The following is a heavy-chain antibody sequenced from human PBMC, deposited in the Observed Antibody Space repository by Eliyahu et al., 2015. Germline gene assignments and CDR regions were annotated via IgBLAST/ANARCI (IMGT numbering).Heavy chain of an antibody. CDR3: ARSYYYHSSGDGWEFDY. D-gene: IGHD3-22*01. J-gene: IGHJ4*02. Sequence: LVKPSETLSLTCTVSGGSISNYYWSWIRQPPGKGLEWIGYIYYSGNTNYNPSLKSRVTISVDTSKNQFSLKLSSVTAADTAVYYCARSYYYHSSGDGWEFDYWGQGTLVTVSS. CDR2: IYYSGNT. V-gene: IGHV4-59*01. CDR1: GGSISNYY.